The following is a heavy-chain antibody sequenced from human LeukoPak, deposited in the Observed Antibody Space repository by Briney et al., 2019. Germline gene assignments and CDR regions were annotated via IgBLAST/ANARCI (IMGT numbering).Heavy chain of an antibody. D-gene: IGHD6-25*01. CDR2: INHSGST. CDR3: ARESGSMRWFDP. CDR1: GVSFSGYY. Sequence: KTSETLSLTCAVYGVSFSGYYWSWIRQPPGKGLEWIGEINHSGSTNYNPSLKSRVTISVDTSKNQFSLNLSSVTAADTAVYYCARESGSMRWFDPWGQGTLVTVSS. V-gene: IGHV4-34*01. J-gene: IGHJ5*02.